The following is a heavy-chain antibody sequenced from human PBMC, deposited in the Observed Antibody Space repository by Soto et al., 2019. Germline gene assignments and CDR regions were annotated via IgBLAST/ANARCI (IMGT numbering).Heavy chain of an antibody. CDR2: IYYSGST. CDR3: AREPRMTTVTTCGFDYFDS. D-gene: IGHD4-17*01. Sequence: QVQLQESGPGLVKPSQTLSLTCTVSGGSISSGDYYWSWIRQPPGKGLEWIGYIYYSGSTYYNPSLKRRVTISVDTSKNQFSLKLSSVTAADTAVYYCAREPRMTTVTTCGFDYFDSWGQRSLVTVSS. V-gene: IGHV4-30-4*01. J-gene: IGHJ4*02. CDR1: GGSISSGDYY.